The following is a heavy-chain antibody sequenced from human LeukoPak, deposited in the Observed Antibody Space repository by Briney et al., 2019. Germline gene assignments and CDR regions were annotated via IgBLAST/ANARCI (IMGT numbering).Heavy chain of an antibody. D-gene: IGHD3-22*01. CDR3: AREDYYDSSGYYYSRDAFDI. Sequence: SETLSLTCTVSGGSISSGDYYWSWIRQLPGKGLEWIGYIYYSGSTYYNPSLKSRVTISVDTSKNQFSLKLSSVTAADTAVYYCAREDYYDSSGYYYSRDAFDIWGQGTMVTVSS. V-gene: IGHV4-30-4*01. CDR1: GGSISSGDYY. J-gene: IGHJ3*02. CDR2: IYYSGST.